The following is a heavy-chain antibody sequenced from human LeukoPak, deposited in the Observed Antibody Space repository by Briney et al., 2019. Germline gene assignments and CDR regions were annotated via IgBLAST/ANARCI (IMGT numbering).Heavy chain of an antibody. D-gene: IGHD5-24*01. V-gene: IGHV4-59*01. CDR2: IYYSGST. Sequence: SETLSLTCTVSGGSISSYYWSWIRQPPGKGLEWIGYIYYSGSTNYNPSLKSRVTISVDTSKNQFSLKLSSVTAEDTAVYYCARDFRVRGWLQFSYGMDVWGQGTTVTVSS. J-gene: IGHJ6*02. CDR1: GGSISSYY. CDR3: ARDFRVRGWLQFSYGMDV.